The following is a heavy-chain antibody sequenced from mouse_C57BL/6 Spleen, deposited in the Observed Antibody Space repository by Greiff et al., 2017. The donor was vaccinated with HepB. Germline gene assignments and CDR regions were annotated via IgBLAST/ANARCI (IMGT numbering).Heavy chain of an antibody. D-gene: IGHD1-1*01. Sequence: QVQLQQPGAELVRPGSSVKLSCKASGYTFTSYWMHWVKQRPIQGLEWIGNIDPSDSETHYNQKFKDKATLTVDKSSSTAYMQLSSLTSEDSAVYYCAGTSLYYYGSSSPYLDYWGQGTTRAVSS. CDR2: IDPSDSET. J-gene: IGHJ2*01. CDR3: AGTSLYYYGSSSPYLDY. V-gene: IGHV1-52*01. CDR1: GYTFTSYW.